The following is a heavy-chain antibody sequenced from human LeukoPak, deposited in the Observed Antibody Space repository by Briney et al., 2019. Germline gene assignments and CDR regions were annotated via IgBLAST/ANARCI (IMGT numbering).Heavy chain of an antibody. J-gene: IGHJ4*02. V-gene: IGHV3-74*01. CDR2: INNDGSGT. Sequence: GGSLRLSCAASGFTFSSSWIYWVRQAPGKGLVYVSRINNDGSGTTYADSVKGRFTISRDNSKNTLYLQMNSLRAEDTAVYYCAKDRGWLQLGWGQGTLVTVSS. CDR3: AKDRGWLQLG. D-gene: IGHD5-24*01. CDR1: GFTFSSSW.